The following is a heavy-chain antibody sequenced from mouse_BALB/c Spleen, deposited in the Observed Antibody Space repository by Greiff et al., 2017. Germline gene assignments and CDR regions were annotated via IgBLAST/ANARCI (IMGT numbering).Heavy chain of an antibody. CDR2: IDPSDSYT. V-gene: IGHV1-69*02. CDR1: GYTFTSYW. CDR3: ARDGYWFAY. J-gene: IGHJ3*01. Sequence: VQLQQPGAELVKPGASVKLSCKASGYTFTSYWMHWVKQRPGQGLEWIGEIDPSDSYTNYNQKFKGKATLTVDKSSSTAYMQLSSLTSEDSAVYYCARDGYWFAYWGQGTLVTVSA. D-gene: IGHD2-3*01.